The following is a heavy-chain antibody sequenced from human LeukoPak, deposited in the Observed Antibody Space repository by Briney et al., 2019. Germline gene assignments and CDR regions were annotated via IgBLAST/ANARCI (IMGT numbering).Heavy chain of an antibody. CDR3: AKPSRGFGEGMGAFDI. Sequence: SETLSLTCTVSGGSISSYSWSWIRQPPGKGLEWIGVMYDSGSTNYNPSLKSRVTISIDTSKNQFSLRLSSVTAADTAVYYCAKPSRGFGEGMGAFDIWGQGTMVTVSS. V-gene: IGHV4-59*01. J-gene: IGHJ3*02. CDR1: GGSISSYS. D-gene: IGHD3-10*01. CDR2: MYDSGST.